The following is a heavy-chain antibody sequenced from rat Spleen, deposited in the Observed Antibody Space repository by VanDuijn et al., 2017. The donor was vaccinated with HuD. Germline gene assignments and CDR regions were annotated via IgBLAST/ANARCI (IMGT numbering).Heavy chain of an antibody. CDR3: ARLGGLRNWFAY. CDR1: GFTFSDFD. V-gene: IGHV5S23*01. Sequence: EVQLVESGGGLVQPGRSLKLSCAASGFTFSDFDMAWVRQAPTKGLEWFAAISTGGTDTYYRDSLKGRFTISRDDEESPLYLQMDSLRSEETATYFCARLGGLRNWFAYWGQGTLVTVSS. CDR2: ISTGGTDT. J-gene: IGHJ3*01. D-gene: IGHD4-3*01.